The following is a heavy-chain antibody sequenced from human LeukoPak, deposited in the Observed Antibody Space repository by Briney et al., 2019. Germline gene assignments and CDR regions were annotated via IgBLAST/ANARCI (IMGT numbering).Heavy chain of an antibody. CDR2: INGSGDST. D-gene: IGHD4-17*01. CDR1: GLIFNSSA. Sequence: GSLKLSCAASGLIFNSSALSWVRPAPGKGLQWVSAINGSGDSTHYADSVKGRFTISRDNSKNTLYLQMHSLRAEDTAIYYCAKDQGRDYAPYGSATQFYWGQGALVTVSS. V-gene: IGHV3-23*01. J-gene: IGHJ4*02. CDR3: AKDQGRDYAPYGSATQFY.